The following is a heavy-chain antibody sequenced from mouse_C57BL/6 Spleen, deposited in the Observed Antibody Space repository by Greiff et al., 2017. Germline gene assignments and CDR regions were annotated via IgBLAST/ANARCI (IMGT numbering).Heavy chain of an antibody. D-gene: IGHD4-1*01. CDR2: IHPNSGST. V-gene: IGHV1-64*01. Sequence: VQLQQPGAELVKPGASVKLSCKASGYTFTSYWMHWVKQRPGQGLEWIGMIHPNSGSTNYNKKFKSKATLTVDKSSSTAYMQLSSLTSEDSAVYYCAGTGTGYFDVWGTGTTVTVSS. J-gene: IGHJ1*03. CDR1: GYTFTSYW. CDR3: AGTGTGYFDV.